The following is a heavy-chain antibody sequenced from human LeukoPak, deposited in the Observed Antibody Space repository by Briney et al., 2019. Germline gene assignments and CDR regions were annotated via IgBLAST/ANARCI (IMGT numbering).Heavy chain of an antibody. Sequence: PGGSLRLSCVASEFILSDYWMSWVRQAPGKGLEWVANIKQGGREEKYVGSVKGRFAISRDDAKSTLYLQMDSLSGDDTAVYYCARDNGGWFGSWGRGTLVTVSS. CDR3: ARDNGGWFGS. V-gene: IGHV3-7*03. D-gene: IGHD3-10*01. CDR2: IKQGGREE. CDR1: EFILSDYW. J-gene: IGHJ5*01.